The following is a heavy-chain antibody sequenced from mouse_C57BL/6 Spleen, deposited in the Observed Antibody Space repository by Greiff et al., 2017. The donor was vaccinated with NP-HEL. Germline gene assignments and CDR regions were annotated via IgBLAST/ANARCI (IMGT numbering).Heavy chain of an antibody. J-gene: IGHJ4*01. V-gene: IGHV5-17*01. CDR1: GFTFSDYG. CDR2: ISSGSSTI. CDR3: ARSMDY. Sequence: EVHLVESGGGLVKPGGSLKLSCAASGFTFSDYGMHWVRQAPEKGLEWVGYISSGSSTIYYADTVQGRFTISRDNAKNTLFLQMTSLRSEDTAMYYCARSMDYWGQGTSLTVSS.